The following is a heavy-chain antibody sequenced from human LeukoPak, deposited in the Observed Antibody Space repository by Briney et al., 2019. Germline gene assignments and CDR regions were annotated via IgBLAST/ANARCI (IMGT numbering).Heavy chain of an antibody. Sequence: GGSLRLSCAASGFTFSSYAMTWVRQAPGKGLEWVSSISDSGDVTYYADSVKGRFTISRDNSKNTLYLQMNSLRAEDTAVYYCAKSGVGIAARPGGYWGQGTLVTVSS. D-gene: IGHD6-6*01. CDR2: ISDSGDVT. CDR1: GFTFSSYA. CDR3: AKSGVGIAARPGGY. V-gene: IGHV3-23*01. J-gene: IGHJ4*02.